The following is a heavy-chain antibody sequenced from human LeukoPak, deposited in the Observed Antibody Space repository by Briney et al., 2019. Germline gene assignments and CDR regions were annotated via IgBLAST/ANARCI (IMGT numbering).Heavy chain of an antibody. J-gene: IGHJ4*02. CDR3: ARGGKSSTWYEFDY. CDR2: IYSVSGT. D-gene: IGHD6-13*01. V-gene: IGHV3-53*01. Sequence: GGSLRLSCAASGFAVSTKYMSWVRQAPGKGLGWVSLIYSVSGTYYADSVKGRFTISRDNSKNRLYLQMNNPKSKDTAVYHCARGGKSSTWYEFDYCGQGSQVTVSS. CDR1: GFAVSTKY.